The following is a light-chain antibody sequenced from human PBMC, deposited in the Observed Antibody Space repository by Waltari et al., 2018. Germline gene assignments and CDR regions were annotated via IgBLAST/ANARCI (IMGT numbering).Light chain of an antibody. V-gene: IGKV1D-8*01. CDR2: AAS. CDR1: QDINSY. CDR3: QQYYTFPRA. J-gene: IGKJ1*01. Sequence: VIWMTQSPSVVSASIGGRVTINCRMSQDINSYFAWFQQKPGKSPDLLIYAASILQSGVPSRFSGSGSGTDFTLTISRLQSEDFATYYCQQYYTFPRAFGQGTKVEI.